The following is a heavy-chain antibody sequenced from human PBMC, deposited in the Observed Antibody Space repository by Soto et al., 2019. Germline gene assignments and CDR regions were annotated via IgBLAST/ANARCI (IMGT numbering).Heavy chain of an antibody. D-gene: IGHD1-7*01. J-gene: IGHJ4*02. V-gene: IGHV3-33*01. CDR3: ARDGIGGTVGRGFCES. Sequence: QKYLVESGGGVVQPGGSLRLSCVASGSIFSGYGMHWVRQAPGKGLEWVAVIWYDGSNKYYADSVKGRFTIARANSKNMLYLQMDSLRAEDTAVYYCARDGIGGTVGRGFCESWGQGTLVTVSS. CDR1: GSIFSGYG. CDR2: IWYDGSNK.